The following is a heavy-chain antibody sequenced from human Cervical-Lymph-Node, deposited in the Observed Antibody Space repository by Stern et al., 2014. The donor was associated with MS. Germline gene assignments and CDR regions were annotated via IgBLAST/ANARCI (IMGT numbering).Heavy chain of an antibody. CDR2: ISYDGSNQ. CDR1: GFTFSSYG. D-gene: IGHD1-26*01. V-gene: IGHV3-30*18. CDR3: AKDLGGSYYHYYYGMDV. Sequence: VQLVESGGGVVQTGRSLRLSCAASGFTFSSYGMHWVRQAPGKGLEWVAVISYDGSNQYYADSVKGRFTISRDNSKNTLYLQMNSLRAEDTAVYYCAKDLGGSYYHYYYGMDVWGQGTTVTVSS. J-gene: IGHJ6*02.